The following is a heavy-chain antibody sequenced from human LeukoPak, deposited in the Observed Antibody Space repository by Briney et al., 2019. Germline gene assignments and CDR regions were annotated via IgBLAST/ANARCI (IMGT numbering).Heavy chain of an antibody. CDR2: IKQDGSEK. V-gene: IGHV3-7*01. CDR3: ARDNVFSSSSPYYMDV. CDR1: GLTFSSYW. Sequence: GGSLRLSCAASGLTFSSYWMSWVRQAPGKGLEWVANIKQDGSEKYYVDSVKGRFTISRDNAKNSLYLQMNSLRAEDTAVYYCARDNVFSSSSPYYMDVWGKGTTVTVSS. J-gene: IGHJ6*03. D-gene: IGHD6-6*01.